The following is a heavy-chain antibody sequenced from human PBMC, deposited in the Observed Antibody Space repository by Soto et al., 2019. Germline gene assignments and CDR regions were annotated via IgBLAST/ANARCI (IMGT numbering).Heavy chain of an antibody. CDR2: IIPIFGTA. CDR1: GGTFSSYA. D-gene: IGHD5-12*01. CDR3: ARRGYSGYDHYYYYYGMDV. V-gene: IGHV1-69*13. J-gene: IGHJ6*02. Sequence: SVKVSCKASGGTFSSYAISWVRQAPGQGLEWMGGIIPIFGTANYAQKFQGRVTNTADESTSTAYMELSSLRSEDTAVYYCARRGYSGYDHYYYYYGMDVWGQGTTVTVSS.